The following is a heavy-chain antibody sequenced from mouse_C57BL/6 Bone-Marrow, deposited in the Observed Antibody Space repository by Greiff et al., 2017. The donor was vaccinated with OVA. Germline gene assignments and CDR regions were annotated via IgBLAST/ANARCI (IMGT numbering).Heavy chain of an antibody. V-gene: IGHV1-54*01. J-gene: IGHJ3*01. CDR1: GYAFTNYL. D-gene: IGHD2-4*01. CDR2: INPGSGGT. Sequence: LVESGAELVRPGTSVKVSCKASGYAFTNYLIEWVKQRPGQGLEWIGVINPGSGGTNYNEKFKGKATLTADKSSSTAYMQLSSLTSEDSAVYFCARSDYDPAWFAYWGQGTLVTVSA. CDR3: ARSDYDPAWFAY.